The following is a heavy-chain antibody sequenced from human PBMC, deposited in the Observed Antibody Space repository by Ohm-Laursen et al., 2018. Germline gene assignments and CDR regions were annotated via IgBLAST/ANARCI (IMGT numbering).Heavy chain of an antibody. V-gene: IGHV4-61*01. CDR2: IYYSGST. J-gene: IGHJ4*02. CDR1: GGSVSSGSYY. D-gene: IGHD5-24*01. Sequence: GTLSLTCTVSGGSVSSGSYYWSWIRQPPGKGLEWIGYIYYSGSTNYNPSLKSRVTISVDTSKNQFSLKLSSVTAADTAVYYCARVRRWLQLWYFDYWGQGTLVTVSS. CDR3: ARVRRWLQLWYFDY.